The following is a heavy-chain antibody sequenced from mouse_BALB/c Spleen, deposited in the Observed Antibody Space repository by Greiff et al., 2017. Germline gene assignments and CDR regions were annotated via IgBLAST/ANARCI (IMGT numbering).Heavy chain of an antibody. CDR2: ISGGSSTI. V-gene: IGHV5-17*02. CDR3: ARSERDYDSSSFDY. Sequence: DVMLVESGGGLVQPGGSRKLSCAASGFTFSSFGMHWVRQAPEKGLGWVAYISGGSSTIYYADTVKGRFTIPRDNPKNTLFLQMTSLRSEDTDMYYCARSERDYDSSSFDYWGQGTTLTVSS. D-gene: IGHD1-1*01. CDR1: GFTFSSFG. J-gene: IGHJ2*01.